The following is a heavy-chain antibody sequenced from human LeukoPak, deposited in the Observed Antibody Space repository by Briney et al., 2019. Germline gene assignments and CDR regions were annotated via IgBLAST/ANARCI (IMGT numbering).Heavy chain of an antibody. CDR1: VFTFSNSY. V-gene: IGHV3-53*01. CDR3: ARTFVSRVGYKVGYFDY. D-gene: IGHD5-24*01. Sequence: PGGSLRLSCAASVFTFSNSYMSWVRQAPGKGLEWVSLIYPSGNIYYADSVKGRFTISRDNSKNTLFLQMNSVRAEDTAIYYCARTFVSRVGYKVGYFDYWGQGTLVTVSS. J-gene: IGHJ4*02. CDR2: IYPSGNI.